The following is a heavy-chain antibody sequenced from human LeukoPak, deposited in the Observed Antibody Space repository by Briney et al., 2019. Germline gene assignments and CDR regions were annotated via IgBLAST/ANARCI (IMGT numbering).Heavy chain of an antibody. CDR2: IYYSGST. J-gene: IGHJ5*02. CDR3: ARVRRFRGDPNPTYNWFDP. Sequence: SETLSLTCTVSGGSISSYYWSWIRQPPGKGLEWIGYIYYSGSTNYNPSLKSRVTISVETSKNQFSLKLSSVTADDTAVYYCARVRRFRGDPNPTYNWFDPWGQGTLVTVSS. V-gene: IGHV4-59*01. CDR1: GGSISSYY. D-gene: IGHD3-10*01.